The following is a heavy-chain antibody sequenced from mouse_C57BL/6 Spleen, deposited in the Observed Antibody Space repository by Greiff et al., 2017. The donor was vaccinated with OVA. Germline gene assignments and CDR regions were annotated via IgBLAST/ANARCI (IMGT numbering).Heavy chain of an antibody. J-gene: IGHJ3*01. V-gene: IGHV14-4*01. CDR2: IDPENGDT. Sequence: EVQLQQSGAELVRPGASVKLSCTASGFTIKDDYMHWVKQRPEQGLEWIGWIDPENGDTEYASKFQGKATITADTSSNTAYLQLSSLTSEDTAVYYCTTGDSNYVRWFAYWGQGTLVTVSA. CDR3: TTGDSNYVRWFAY. CDR1: GFTIKDDY. D-gene: IGHD2-5*01.